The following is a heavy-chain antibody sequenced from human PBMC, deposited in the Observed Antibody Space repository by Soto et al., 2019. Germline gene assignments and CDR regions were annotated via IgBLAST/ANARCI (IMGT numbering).Heavy chain of an antibody. V-gene: IGHV4-34*01. CDR3: ARTKGYSYGYVISRYFDY. CDR1: GGSFSGYY. J-gene: IGHJ4*02. Sequence: QVQLQQWGAGLLKPSETLSLTCAVYGGSFSGYYWSWIRQPPGKGLEWIGDINHSGSTNYNPSLKSRVTISVDTSKNQFSLKLSSVTAADTAVYYCARTKGYSYGYVISRYFDYWGQGTLVTVSS. CDR2: INHSGST. D-gene: IGHD5-18*01.